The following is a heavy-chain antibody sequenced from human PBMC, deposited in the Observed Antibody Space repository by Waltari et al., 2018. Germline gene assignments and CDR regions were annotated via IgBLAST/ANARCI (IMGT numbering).Heavy chain of an antibody. CDR2: ISSSSSTI. CDR1: GFTFSSYS. V-gene: IGHV3-48*04. CDR3: ARALSSSWPDAFDI. Sequence: EVQLVESGGGLVQPGGSLRLSCAASGFTFSSYSMNWVRPAPGKGLEWVSYISSSSSTIYYADSVKGRFTISRDNAKNSLYLQMNSLRAEDTAVYYCARALSSSWPDAFDIWGQGTMVTVSS. D-gene: IGHD6-13*01. J-gene: IGHJ3*02.